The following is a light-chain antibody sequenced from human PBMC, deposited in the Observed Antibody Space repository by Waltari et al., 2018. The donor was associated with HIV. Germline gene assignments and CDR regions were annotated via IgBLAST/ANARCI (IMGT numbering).Light chain of an antibody. J-gene: IGLJ1*01. CDR2: RDI. CDR3: QSADNRGTYV. V-gene: IGLV3-25*03. Sequence: SYDLTQPPSVSVSPGQTARITCSGDTLSNQYSYWYQQKSGQAPVLVIFRDIDLASGIPERFSGARSVETVTLTIIGVQASDAADYYCQSADNRGTYVFATGTQVTVL. CDR1: TLSNQY.